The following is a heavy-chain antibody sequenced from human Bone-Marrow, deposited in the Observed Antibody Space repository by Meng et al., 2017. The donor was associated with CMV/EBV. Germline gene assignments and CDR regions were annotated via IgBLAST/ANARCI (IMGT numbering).Heavy chain of an antibody. Sequence: ASVKVSCKASGYTFNSYGISWVRQAPGQGLEWMGWISAHNGKTKYAQRVQGRLTLTTDTSTSTAYMDLRSLRSDDTAVYYCARDHYYDSSGYSNAFDIWGQGTMVTVSS. CDR3: ARDHYYDSSGYSNAFDI. CDR2: ISAHNGKT. V-gene: IGHV1-18*01. D-gene: IGHD3-22*01. J-gene: IGHJ3*02. CDR1: GYTFNSYG.